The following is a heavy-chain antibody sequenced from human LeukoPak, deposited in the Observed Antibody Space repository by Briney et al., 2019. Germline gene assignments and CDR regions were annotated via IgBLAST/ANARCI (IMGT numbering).Heavy chain of an antibody. Sequence: PGGSLRLSCAASGFTFSSYSMNWVRQAPGKGLEWVSYISSSSSSTIYYADSVKGQFTISRDNAKNSLYLQMNSLRAEDTAVFYCARGGGKRWLQIDYWGQGTLVTVSS. D-gene: IGHD5-24*01. CDR2: ISSSSSSTI. J-gene: IGHJ4*02. CDR1: GFTFSSYS. CDR3: ARGGGKRWLQIDY. V-gene: IGHV3-48*01.